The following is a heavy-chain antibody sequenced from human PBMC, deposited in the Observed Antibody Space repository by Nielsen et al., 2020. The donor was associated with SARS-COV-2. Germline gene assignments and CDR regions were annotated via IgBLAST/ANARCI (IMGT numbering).Heavy chain of an antibody. Sequence: SVKVSCKASGGTFSSYAISWVRQAPGQGLEWMGGIIPIFGTANYAQKFQGRVTITADESTSTAYMELSSLRSEDTAVYYCATSAVAGTPNWFDPWGQGTLVTVSS. CDR2: IIPIFGTA. CDR3: ATSAVAGTPNWFDP. D-gene: IGHD6-19*01. CDR1: GGTFSSYA. J-gene: IGHJ5*02. V-gene: IGHV1-69*13.